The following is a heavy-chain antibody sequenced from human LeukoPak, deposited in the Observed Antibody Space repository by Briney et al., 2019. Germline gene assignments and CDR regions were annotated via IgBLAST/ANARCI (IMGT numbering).Heavy chain of an antibody. CDR3: AKDLYSSSWYDTQGDY. CDR1: GFTFSSYA. CDR2: ISGSGGST. Sequence: GGSLRLSCAASGFTFSSYAMSWVRHAPGKGLEWVSAISGSGGSTYYADSVKGRFTISRDNSKNTLYLQMNSLRAEDTAVYYCAKDLYSSSWYDTQGDYWGQGTLVTVSS. D-gene: IGHD6-13*01. J-gene: IGHJ4*02. V-gene: IGHV3-23*01.